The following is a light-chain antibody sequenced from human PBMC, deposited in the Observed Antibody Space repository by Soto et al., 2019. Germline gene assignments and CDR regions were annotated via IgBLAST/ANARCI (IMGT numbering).Light chain of an antibody. V-gene: IGLV2-14*03. CDR3: SSYTNKDPLL. Sequence: QSVLTQPASVSGSPGQSITISCTGTSSDVGGYDHVSWYQQHPGKAPKLIIYDVTVRPSGISRRFSGSKSDNTASLAVSGLQPEYEADYYCSSYTNKDPLLFGGGTKLTVL. CDR1: SSDVGGYDH. CDR2: DVT. J-gene: IGLJ3*02.